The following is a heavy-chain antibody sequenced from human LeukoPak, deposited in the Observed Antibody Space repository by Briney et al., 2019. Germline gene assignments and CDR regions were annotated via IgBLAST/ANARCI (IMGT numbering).Heavy chain of an antibody. Sequence: SETLSLTCTVSGGSISSGSYYWSWIRQPAGKGLEWIGRIYTSGSTNYNPSLKSRVTISVDTSKNQFSLKLSSVTAADTAVYYCARGQSITMTLGLDYWGQGTLVTVSS. V-gene: IGHV4-61*02. CDR2: IYTSGST. J-gene: IGHJ4*02. CDR1: GGSISSGSYY. CDR3: ARGQSITMTLGLDY. D-gene: IGHD3-22*01.